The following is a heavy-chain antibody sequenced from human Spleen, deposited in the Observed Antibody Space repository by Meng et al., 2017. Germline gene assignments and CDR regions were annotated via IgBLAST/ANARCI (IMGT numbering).Heavy chain of an antibody. CDR3: VRSSGWVKTGFDP. CDR2: IGHSGFT. Sequence: QPQLQESGPGLVKPSEALSLTCSVSGGSLSTSGYYWGWIRQPPGKGLEWIGSIGHSGFTYYTPSLKSRVTVSIDTSRNQFSLWLTSVTAADTAVYYCVRSSGWVKTGFDPWGQGTLVTVSS. V-gene: IGHV4-39*01. CDR1: GGSLSTSGYY. D-gene: IGHD6-19*01. J-gene: IGHJ5*02.